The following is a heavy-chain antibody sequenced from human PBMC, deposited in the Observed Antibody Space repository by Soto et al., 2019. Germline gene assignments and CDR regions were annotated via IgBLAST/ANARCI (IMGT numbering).Heavy chain of an antibody. D-gene: IGHD3-22*01. V-gene: IGHV4-39*01. J-gene: IGHJ4*02. CDR3: ARHYYDSSGYLY. CDR2: IYYSGST. CDR1: GGSISSSSYY. Sequence: SETLSLACTVSGGSISSSSYYWGWIRQPPGKGLEWIGSIYYSGSTYYNPSLKSRVTISVDTSKNQFSLKLSSVTAADTAVYYCARHYYDSSGYLYWGQGTLVTVSS.